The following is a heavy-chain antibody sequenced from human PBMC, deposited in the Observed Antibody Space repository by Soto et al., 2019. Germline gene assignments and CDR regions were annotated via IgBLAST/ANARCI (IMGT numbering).Heavy chain of an antibody. CDR3: ARAPRFTPGGDLDY. J-gene: IGHJ4*02. D-gene: IGHD3-10*01. Sequence: QVQLLESEAEVKTPGATVKVSCKTSGYIFSNYNMHWVRQAPGQGLEWMGRRTPSYGGTDYAPKFQDRISVTRDTSTTAVYMVFSSLRFDDTALYWCARAPRFTPGGDLDYWGQGTLVTVSS. CDR1: GYIFSNYN. V-gene: IGHV1-46*03. CDR2: RTPSYGGT.